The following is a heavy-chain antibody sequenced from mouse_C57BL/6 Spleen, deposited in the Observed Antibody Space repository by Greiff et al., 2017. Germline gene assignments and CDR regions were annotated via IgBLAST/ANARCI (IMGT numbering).Heavy chain of an antibody. J-gene: IGHJ2*01. CDR2: ISNGGGST. V-gene: IGHV5-12*01. CDR3: ARQEHGGDYFDY. Sequence: EVMLVESGGGLVQPGGSLKLSCAASGFTFSDYYLYWVRQTPEKRLEWVAYISNGGGSTYYPDTVKGRFTISRDNAKNTLYLQMSRLKSEDTAMYYCARQEHGGDYFDYWGQGTTLTVSS. CDR1: GFTFSDYY.